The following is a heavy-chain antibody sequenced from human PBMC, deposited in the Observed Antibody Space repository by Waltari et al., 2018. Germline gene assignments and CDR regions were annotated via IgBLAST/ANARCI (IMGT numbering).Heavy chain of an antibody. V-gene: IGHV4-34*01. CDR1: GGSFSGYY. J-gene: IGHJ6*03. CDR2: INHSGST. D-gene: IGHD3-3*01. CDR3: ARGVPHYDFWSGYYILDYMDV. Sequence: QVQLQQWGAGLLKPSETLFLTCAVYGGSFSGYYWSWIRQPPGQGLEWIGEINHSGSTNYNPSLKSRVTISVDTSKNQFSRKLSSVTAADTAVYYCARGVPHYDFWSGYYILDYMDVWGKGTTVTISS.